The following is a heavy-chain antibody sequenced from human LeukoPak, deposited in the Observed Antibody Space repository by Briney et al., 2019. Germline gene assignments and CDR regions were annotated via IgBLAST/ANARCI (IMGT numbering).Heavy chain of an antibody. CDR2: INPNSGGT. Sequence: ASVKVSCKASGYTFTGYYMHWVRQAPGQGLEWMGWINPNSGGTNYAQKFQGRVTMTRDTSISTAYMELSRLRSDDTAVYYCARGIRMVRGVTLVYWFDPWGQGTLVTVSS. CDR1: GYTFTGYY. D-gene: IGHD3-10*01. V-gene: IGHV1-2*02. CDR3: ARGIRMVRGVTLVYWFDP. J-gene: IGHJ5*02.